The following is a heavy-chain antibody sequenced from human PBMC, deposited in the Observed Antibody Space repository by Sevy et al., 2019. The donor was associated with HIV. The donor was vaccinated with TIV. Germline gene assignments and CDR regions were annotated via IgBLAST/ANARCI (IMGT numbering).Heavy chain of an antibody. Sequence: GGSLRLSCAASGFTFSSYAMHWVRQAPGKGLEWVAVISYDGSNKYYADSVKDRFTISRDNSKNTLYLQMNSLRAEDTAVYYCATTGRYSSSSGNNWFDPWGQGTLVTVSS. D-gene: IGHD6-6*01. CDR3: ATTGRYSSSSGNNWFDP. V-gene: IGHV3-30-3*01. CDR2: ISYDGSNK. CDR1: GFTFSSYA. J-gene: IGHJ5*02.